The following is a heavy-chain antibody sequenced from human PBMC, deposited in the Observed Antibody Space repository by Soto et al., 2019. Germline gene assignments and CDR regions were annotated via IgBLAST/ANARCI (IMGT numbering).Heavy chain of an antibody. J-gene: IGHJ3*02. CDR3: ARQDTGTNTGAFDI. V-gene: IGHV4-39*01. D-gene: IGHD5-18*01. Sequence: SATLSLTCTVSSCAHDWGWIRQPPGKGLEWIGSIYYSGTTYYKSSLESRVTMSIDTSKNQFSLRLNSVAAADTAVYYCARQDTGTNTGAFDIWGRGIMVTVSS. CDR2: IYYSGTT. CDR1: SCAHD.